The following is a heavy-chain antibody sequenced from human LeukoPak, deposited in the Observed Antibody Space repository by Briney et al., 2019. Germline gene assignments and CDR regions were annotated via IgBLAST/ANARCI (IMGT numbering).Heavy chain of an antibody. J-gene: IGHJ6*03. D-gene: IGHD3-10*01. V-gene: IGHV4-34*01. CDR1: GGSFSGYY. CDR3: GGSVATSYSYYMDV. Sequence: SETLSLTCAVYGGSFSGYYWSWSRQPPGKGVQWMGEINHSGRTNYNPSPKRRVTITVDTSYNQLSPKMRAVTTAATAVDYCGGSVATSYSYYMDVWGKGTTVTVSS. CDR2: INHSGRT.